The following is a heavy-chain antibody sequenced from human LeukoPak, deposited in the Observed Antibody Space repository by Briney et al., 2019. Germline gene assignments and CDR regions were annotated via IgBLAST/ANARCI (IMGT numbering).Heavy chain of an antibody. CDR3: ARHPSSGWYVGYFDY. V-gene: IGHV4-4*09. Sequence: ASETLSLTCTVSGGSISYYYWSWIRQPPGKGLEWIGHIYSGGNTKHNPSLKSRVTISVDTSENRFSLKLTSVTAADTAVYYCARHPSSGWYVGYFDYWGQGTLVTVSS. CDR1: GGSISYYY. J-gene: IGHJ4*02. CDR2: IYSGGNT. D-gene: IGHD6-19*01.